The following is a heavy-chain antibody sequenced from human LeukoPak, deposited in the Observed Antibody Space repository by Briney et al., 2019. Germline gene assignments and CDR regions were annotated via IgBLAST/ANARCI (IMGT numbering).Heavy chain of an antibody. CDR2: ITTREIT. V-gene: IGHV3-48*03. CDR1: GFSFSSNE. Sequence: PGGSLRLSCAASGFSFSSNEMNWVRQAPGKGPEWVSHITTREITYYADSVKGRFTISRDNAKNSLYLQMTSLRVEDTAVYYCGRYLNYWGQGTLVTVSS. J-gene: IGHJ4*02. CDR3: GRYLNY. D-gene: IGHD3-10*01.